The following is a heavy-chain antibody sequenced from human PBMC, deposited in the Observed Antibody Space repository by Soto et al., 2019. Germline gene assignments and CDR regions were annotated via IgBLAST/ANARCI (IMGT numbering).Heavy chain of an antibody. Sequence: PSETLSLTCTISDDSRSRRYWSWVRQPAGKGLEWIGRIYISGSTTYNPSLQSRVTMSLDTSKKQLSLMLSSVTAADTAVYYCATDSVAGAMDVWGQGTTVTVSS. J-gene: IGHJ6*02. V-gene: IGHV4-4*07. D-gene: IGHD6-19*01. CDR3: ATDSVAGAMDV. CDR2: IYISGST. CDR1: DDSRSRRY.